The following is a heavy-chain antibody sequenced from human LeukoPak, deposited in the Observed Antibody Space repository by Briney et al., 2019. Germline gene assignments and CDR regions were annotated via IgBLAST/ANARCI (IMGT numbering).Heavy chain of an antibody. Sequence: SETLSLTCTVSGGSISSGSYHWSWIRQPAGKGLEWIGRIYTSGSTNYNPSLKSRVTISVDTSKNQFSLKLSSVAAADTAVYYCARASGSYLRLGAFDIWGQGTMVTVSS. CDR3: ARASGSYLRLGAFDI. CDR2: IYTSGST. D-gene: IGHD1-26*01. V-gene: IGHV4-61*02. J-gene: IGHJ3*02. CDR1: GGSISSGSYH.